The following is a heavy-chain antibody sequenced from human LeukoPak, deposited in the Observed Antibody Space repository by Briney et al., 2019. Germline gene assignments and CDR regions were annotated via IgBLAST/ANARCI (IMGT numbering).Heavy chain of an antibody. V-gene: IGHV1-69*05. Sequence: GASVKVSCKASGGTFSSYAISWVRQAPGQGLEWMGGIIPIFGTANYAQKFQGRVTITTDESTSIAYMELSSLRSEDTAVYYCARTSGNWFDPWGQGTLVTVSS. CDR1: GGTFSSYA. CDR3: ARTSGNWFDP. D-gene: IGHD1-26*01. J-gene: IGHJ5*02. CDR2: IIPIFGTA.